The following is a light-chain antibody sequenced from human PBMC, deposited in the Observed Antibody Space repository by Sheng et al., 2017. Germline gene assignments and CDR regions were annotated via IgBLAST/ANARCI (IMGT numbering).Light chain of an antibody. CDR1: QSISSS. Sequence: IQMTQSPSTLSASVGDRVTITCRASQSISSSLAWYQQKPGKAPKLLIYGASTLQSGVPSRFSGSGFGADFTLTISSLQPEDFATYYCQQFNDYPRTFGQGTKVEIK. J-gene: IGKJ1*01. CDR3: QQFNDYPRT. CDR2: GAS. V-gene: IGKV1-5*01.